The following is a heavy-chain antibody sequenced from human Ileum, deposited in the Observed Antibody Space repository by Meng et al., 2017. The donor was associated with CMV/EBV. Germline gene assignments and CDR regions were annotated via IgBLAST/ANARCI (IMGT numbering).Heavy chain of an antibody. D-gene: IGHD3-3*01. CDR3: AHKRASPPYDFFDY. V-gene: IGHV2-5*02. J-gene: IGHJ4*02. Sequence: QITLKESGPTVVKPTQTLTLTCTFSGFSPNTNGLGVGWVRQAPGKGLEWLALVYWDDDKRFNPSLRARLTITKDTSKNQVVLTMTNMDPLDTATYYCAHKRASPPYDFFDYWGQGTLVTVSS. CDR2: VYWDDDK. CDR1: GFSPNTNGLG.